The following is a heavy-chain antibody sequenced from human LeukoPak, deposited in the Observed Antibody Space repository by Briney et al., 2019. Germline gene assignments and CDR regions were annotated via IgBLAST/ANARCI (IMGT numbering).Heavy chain of an antibody. CDR3: ARGAYCGGDCYELVDY. CDR1: GYTFTSYG. V-gene: IGHV1-18*01. D-gene: IGHD2-21*02. J-gene: IGHJ4*02. Sequence: GASVKVSCKASGYTFTSYGISWVRQAPGQGLEWMGWISAYNGNTNYAQKLQGRVTMTTDTSTSTAYMELSSLRSEDTAVYYCARGAYCGGDCYELVDYWGQGTLVTVSS. CDR2: ISAYNGNT.